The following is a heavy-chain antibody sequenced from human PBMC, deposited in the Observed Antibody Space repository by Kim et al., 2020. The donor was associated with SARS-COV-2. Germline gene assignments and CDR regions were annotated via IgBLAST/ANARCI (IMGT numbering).Heavy chain of an antibody. CDR3: ASYPLDYYDSSGYYQAFDY. D-gene: IGHD3-22*01. CDR1: GGSISSSSYY. V-gene: IGHV4-39*07. J-gene: IGHJ4*02. Sequence: SETLSLTCTVSGGSISSSSYYWGWIRQPPGKGLEWIGSIYYSGSTYYNPSLKSRVTISVDTSKNQLSLKLSSVTAADTAVYYCASYPLDYYDSSGYYQAFDYWGQGTLVTVSS. CDR2: IYYSGST.